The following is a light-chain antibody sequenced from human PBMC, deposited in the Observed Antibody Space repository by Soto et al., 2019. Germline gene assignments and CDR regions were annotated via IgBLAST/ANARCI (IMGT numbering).Light chain of an antibody. CDR2: GAS. J-gene: IGKJ1*01. Sequence: EIVMTQSPATLSVSPGERATLSCRASLSISTHLAWYHQKPGRAPRLLIYGASTRATGIPARFSGSGSGTEFALTISSLQPDDFATYYCQQYNTYSWTFGPGTKVDIK. CDR1: LSISTH. V-gene: IGKV3D-15*01. CDR3: QQYNTYSWT.